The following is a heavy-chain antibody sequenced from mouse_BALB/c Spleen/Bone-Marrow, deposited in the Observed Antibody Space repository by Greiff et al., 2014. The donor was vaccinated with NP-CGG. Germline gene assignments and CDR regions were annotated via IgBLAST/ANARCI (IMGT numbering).Heavy chain of an antibody. V-gene: IGHV1-69*01. CDR2: IDTSDSYT. CDR1: GYTFTDNW. Sequence: VQLQQSGAELGMPGASVKMSCKASGYTFTDNWIYWVKQRPGQGLEWIGAIDTSDSYTNYNQKFMGKASLTVDASSSTAYMQVSSLTSDDSAVYYCARGGYDVTLDYWGQGTSVTVSA. CDR3: ARGGYDVTLDY. D-gene: IGHD2-3*01. J-gene: IGHJ4*01.